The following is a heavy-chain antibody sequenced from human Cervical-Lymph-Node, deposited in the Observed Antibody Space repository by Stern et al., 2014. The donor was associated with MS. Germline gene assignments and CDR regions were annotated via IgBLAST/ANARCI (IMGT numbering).Heavy chain of an antibody. CDR2: ISSSGTTM. CDR3: TRVGVWGSYRYPSDY. Sequence: VHLVESGGGLVKPGGSLRLSCAASGFTFSDYYMYWIRQAPGKGLEWVSYISSSGTTMNYADSVKGRFTISRDNAKKSVYLQMNSLRVEDTAVYYCTRVGVWGSYRYPSDYWGQGTQVTVSS. V-gene: IGHV3-11*01. J-gene: IGHJ4*02. CDR1: GFTFSDYY. D-gene: IGHD3-16*02.